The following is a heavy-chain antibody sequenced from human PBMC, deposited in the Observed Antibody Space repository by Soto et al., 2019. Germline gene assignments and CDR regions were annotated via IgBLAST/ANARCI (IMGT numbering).Heavy chain of an antibody. D-gene: IGHD3-16*01. CDR2: MNVKSGDT. J-gene: IGHJ6*04. CDR3: ARGNPLNYAGFDA. Sequence: AAVKVSCKASGYTFSDFDINWLRQAAGQGPEWMGWMNVKSGDTFSAQRLQGKFNMTWDTSLSTAYMEVGSLTSDDAAIYYGARGNPLNYAGFDAWGKGTTVTVAS. CDR1: GYTFSDFD. V-gene: IGHV1-8*01.